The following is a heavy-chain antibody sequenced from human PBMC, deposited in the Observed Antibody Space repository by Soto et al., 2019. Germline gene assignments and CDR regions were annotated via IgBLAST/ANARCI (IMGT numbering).Heavy chain of an antibody. J-gene: IGHJ4*02. D-gene: IGHD2-15*01. V-gene: IGHV3-15*01. Sequence: GGSLRLSCAASGFTFSNAWMSWVRQAPGKGLEWVGRIKSKTDGGTTDYAAPVKGRFTISRDDSKNTLYLQTNSLKTEDTAVYYCTTGVIVVVVAATNYWGQGTLVTVSS. CDR3: TTGVIVVVVAATNY. CDR2: IKSKTDGGTT. CDR1: GFTFSNAW.